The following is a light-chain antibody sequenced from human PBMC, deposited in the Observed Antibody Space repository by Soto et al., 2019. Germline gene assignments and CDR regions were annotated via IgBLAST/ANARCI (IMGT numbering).Light chain of an antibody. J-gene: IGKJ1*01. CDR3: QQYGSSLWT. Sequence: IVLTQSPGTLSLSPWERATLSCRASQSVSSSYLAWYQQKPGQAPRLLIYGASSRATGIPDRFSGSGSGTDFTLTINRLEPEDFAVYYCQQYGSSLWTFGQGTKVDIK. CDR1: QSVSSSY. CDR2: GAS. V-gene: IGKV3-20*01.